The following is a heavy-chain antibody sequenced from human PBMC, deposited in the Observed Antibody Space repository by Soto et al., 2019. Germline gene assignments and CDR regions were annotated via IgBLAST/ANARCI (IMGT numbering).Heavy chain of an antibody. CDR2: IYYSGST. Sequence: SETLSLTCTVTGDSINNRSYYWGWIRQPPGKGLEWIGSIYYSGSTYNNPSLKSRVSMSVDTSKNQFSLKLRSVTAADTALYYCARQRTSVVTQAYFDSWGQGYLVT. D-gene: IGHD2-21*02. J-gene: IGHJ4*02. V-gene: IGHV4-39*01. CDR1: GDSINNRSYY. CDR3: ARQRTSVVTQAYFDS.